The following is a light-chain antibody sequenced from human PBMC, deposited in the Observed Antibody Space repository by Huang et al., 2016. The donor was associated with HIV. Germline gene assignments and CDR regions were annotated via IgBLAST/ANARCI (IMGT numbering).Light chain of an antibody. CDR3: QQYYTNYYT. CDR2: WAS. Sequence: DIVMTQSPDSLTVSLGARATINCKSSQARLFNATNKSFLAWYQQRQRQPPKLLIYWASTRAADVPDRFSGSGAGTDFTLTINSLQAEDMAVYFCQQYYTNYYTFGQGTKLEIQ. J-gene: IGKJ2*01. CDR1: QARLFNATNKSF. V-gene: IGKV4-1*01.